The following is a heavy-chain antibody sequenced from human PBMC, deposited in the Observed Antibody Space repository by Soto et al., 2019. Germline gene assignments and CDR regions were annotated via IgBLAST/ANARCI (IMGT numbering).Heavy chain of an antibody. J-gene: IGHJ4*02. V-gene: IGHV3-48*02. CDR2: ISSSSSTI. CDR3: ARDGYYDFWSGYHAYFDY. D-gene: IGHD3-3*01. CDR1: GFTFSSYS. Sequence: VQLVESGGGLVQPGGSLRLSCAASGFTFSSYSMNWVRQAPGKGLEWVSYISSSSSTIYYADSVKGRFTISRDNAKNSLYLQMNSLRDEDTAVYYCARDGYYDFWSGYHAYFDYWGQGTLVTVSS.